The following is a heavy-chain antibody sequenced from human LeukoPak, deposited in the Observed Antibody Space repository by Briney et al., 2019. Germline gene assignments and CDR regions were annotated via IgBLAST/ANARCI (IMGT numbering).Heavy chain of an antibody. D-gene: IGHD3-3*01. CDR2: ISGSGGST. V-gene: IGHV3-23*01. Sequence: PGGSLRLSCAASGFTFSSYAMSWVRQAPGKGLEWVSAISGSGGSTYYADSVKGRFTISRENSKNTLYLQMNSLRAEDTAVYYCAKAQYYDFWSGYYLDYWGQGTLVTVSS. CDR1: GFTFSSYA. CDR3: AKAQYYDFWSGYYLDY. J-gene: IGHJ4*02.